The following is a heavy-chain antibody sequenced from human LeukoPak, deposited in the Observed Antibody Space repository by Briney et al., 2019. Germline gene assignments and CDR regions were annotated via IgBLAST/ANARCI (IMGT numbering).Heavy chain of an antibody. CDR2: ISASGGTT. CDR1: GFTFSNFA. CDR3: AKGFHGDFPYFFDY. J-gene: IGHJ4*02. V-gene: IGHV3-23*01. Sequence: GGSLRLSCAASGFTFSNFAMSWVRQAPGKGLEWVSSISASGGTTYYADSVKGRFTISRDNSKNTFNLQMNSLRAEDTALYYCAKGFHGDFPYFFDYWGQGTLVTVSS.